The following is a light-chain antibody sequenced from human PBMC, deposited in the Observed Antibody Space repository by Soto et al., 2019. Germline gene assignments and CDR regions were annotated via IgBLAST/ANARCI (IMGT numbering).Light chain of an antibody. CDR3: QQYRDLPQT. Sequence: EIVLTQSPGTLSLSPGERATLSCRASQSVRSNYLAWYQQKPGQAPRLLIYNSSTRATGIPDRFSGSGSGTHYSLTISRLEPEDFAIYYCQQYRDLPQTFGQGTQVEIK. J-gene: IGKJ1*01. CDR1: QSVRSNY. V-gene: IGKV3-20*01. CDR2: NSS.